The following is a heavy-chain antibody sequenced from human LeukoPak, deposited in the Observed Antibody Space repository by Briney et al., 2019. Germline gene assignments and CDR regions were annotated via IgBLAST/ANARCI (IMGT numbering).Heavy chain of an antibody. V-gene: IGHV1-2*02. CDR3: ARVNNYYGSGSHYYFDY. Sequence: GASVKVSCKASGYTFTGYYMHWVRQAPGQGLEWMGWINPNSGGTNYAQKFQGRVTMTRDTSISTAYMELSRLRSDDTAVYYCARVNNYYGSGSHYYFDYWGQGTLVTVPS. CDR2: INPNSGGT. CDR1: GYTFTGYY. J-gene: IGHJ4*02. D-gene: IGHD3-10*01.